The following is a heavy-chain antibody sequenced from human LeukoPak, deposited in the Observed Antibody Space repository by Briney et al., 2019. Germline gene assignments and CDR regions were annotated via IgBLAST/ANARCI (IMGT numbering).Heavy chain of an antibody. Sequence: GGSLRLSCAASGFSFKDTGMNWVRQAPGKGLEWVSYISTGSSTTYYADSVKGRFTISRDNVENSLYLQMNSLRDEDTAVYYCARVAAGYSVNYFDYWGQGTLVTVSS. V-gene: IGHV3-48*02. J-gene: IGHJ4*02. CDR1: GFSFKDTG. D-gene: IGHD4-23*01. CDR2: ISTGSSTT. CDR3: ARVAAGYSVNYFDY.